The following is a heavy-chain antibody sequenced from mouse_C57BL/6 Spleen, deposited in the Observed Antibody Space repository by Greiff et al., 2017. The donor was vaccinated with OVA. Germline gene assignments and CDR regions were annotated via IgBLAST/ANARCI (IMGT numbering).Heavy chain of an antibody. CDR1: GYTFTSYW. J-gene: IGHJ3*01. CDR3: AYYGSSPWFAY. V-gene: IGHV1-52*01. Sequence: VQLQQPGAELVRPGSSVKLSCKASGYTFTSYWMHWVKQRPIQGLEWIGNIDPSDSETHYNQKFKDKATLTVDKSSSTAYMQLSSLTSEDSAVYYCAYYGSSPWFAYWGQGTLVTVSA. CDR2: IDPSDSET. D-gene: IGHD1-1*01.